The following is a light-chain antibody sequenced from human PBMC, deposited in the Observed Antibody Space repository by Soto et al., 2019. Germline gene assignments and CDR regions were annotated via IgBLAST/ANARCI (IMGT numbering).Light chain of an antibody. CDR3: SSHGGSHYDYV. CDR1: SSDIGSYNF. Sequence: QSALTQPPSASGSPGQSVAISCTGTSSDIGSYNFVSWYQQHPGKAPKLMIYDVTKRPSGVPDRFSGSKSDNTATLIVTELPAEDEADYYCSSHGGSHYDYVFGPGTKLNVL. J-gene: IGLJ1*01. CDR2: DVT. V-gene: IGLV2-8*01.